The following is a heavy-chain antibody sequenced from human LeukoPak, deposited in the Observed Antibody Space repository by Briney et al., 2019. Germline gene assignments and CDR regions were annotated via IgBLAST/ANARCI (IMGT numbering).Heavy chain of an antibody. Sequence: SETLSLTCSVSGDSISSSSYYWGWIRQPPGKGLEWIGSIYYSGSTYYNPSLKSRVTISVDTSKNQFSLKLSSVTAADTAVYYCARQDPGIPYYYYMDVWGKGTTVTVSS. CDR1: GDSISSSSYY. CDR2: IYYSGST. CDR3: ARQDPGIPYYYYMDV. V-gene: IGHV4-39*01. J-gene: IGHJ6*03. D-gene: IGHD1-14*01.